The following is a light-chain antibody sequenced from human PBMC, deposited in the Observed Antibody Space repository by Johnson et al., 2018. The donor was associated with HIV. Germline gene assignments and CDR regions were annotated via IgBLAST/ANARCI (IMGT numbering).Light chain of an antibody. CDR2: ENN. CDR1: TSNIGKSY. J-gene: IGLJ1*01. CDR3: QSWDSRLSVGSYVVYV. Sequence: QSVLTQPPSVSAAPGQKVTISCSGSTSNIGKSYVSWYQQLPGTAPKLLIYENNRRPSGTPDRFSGSKSGTSATLAITGLQTGDAADYYCQSWDSRLSVGSYVVYVFGTVTKVTVL. V-gene: IGLV1-51*02.